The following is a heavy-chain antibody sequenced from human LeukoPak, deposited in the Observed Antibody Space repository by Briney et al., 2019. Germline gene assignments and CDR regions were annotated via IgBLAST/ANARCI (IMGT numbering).Heavy chain of an antibody. D-gene: IGHD6-19*01. Sequence: PSQTLSLTCTVSGGSISSGGYYWSWIRQHPGKGLEWIGYIYYSGSTYYNPSLKSRVTISVDTSKNQFSLKLSSVTAADTAVYYCARGGAVAVYSYYGMDVWGQGTTVTVSS. V-gene: IGHV4-31*03. J-gene: IGHJ6*02. CDR1: GGSISSGGYY. CDR2: IYYSGST. CDR3: ARGGAVAVYSYYGMDV.